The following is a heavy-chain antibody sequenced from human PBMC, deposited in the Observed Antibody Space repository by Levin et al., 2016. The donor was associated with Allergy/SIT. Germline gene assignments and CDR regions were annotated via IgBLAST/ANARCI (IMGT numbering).Heavy chain of an antibody. CDR3: ARVSIVAYAMDV. D-gene: IGHD2-15*01. CDR2: IFSNDEK. Sequence: PGKALEWLAHIFSNDEKSYSTSLKSRLTISKDTSKSQVVLTMTNMDPADTATYYCARVSIVAYAMDVWGQGTTVTVSS. V-gene: IGHV2-26*01. J-gene: IGHJ6*02.